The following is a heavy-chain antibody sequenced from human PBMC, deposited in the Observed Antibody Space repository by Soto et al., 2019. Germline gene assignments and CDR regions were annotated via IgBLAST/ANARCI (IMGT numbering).Heavy chain of an antibody. D-gene: IGHD2-2*01. Sequence: ASVKVSCKASGYTFTNYAMHWVRQAPGQRLEWMGWINAGNGDTKYSQRFQGRLTITRDTSATTAYMELSSLRSEDTAVYYCARDGIVVVPSAMRIRFDPWGQGTLVTVS. V-gene: IGHV1-3*01. CDR3: ARDGIVVVPSAMRIRFDP. CDR2: INAGNGDT. J-gene: IGHJ5*02. CDR1: GYTFTNYA.